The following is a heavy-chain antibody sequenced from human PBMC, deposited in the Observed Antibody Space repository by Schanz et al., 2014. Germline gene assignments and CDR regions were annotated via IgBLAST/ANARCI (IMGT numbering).Heavy chain of an antibody. V-gene: IGHV3-30*04. D-gene: IGHD2-21*02. CDR3: AKDLEPQCGGDCPLT. J-gene: IGHJ4*02. Sequence: QVQLEESGGGVVQPGGSLRLSCVASGFSFSGFAVHWVRQAPGKGLEWVSIVSHDGFTKHYADSVRGRFTLSRDNSKNTLYLQMSSLRGEDTAVYYCAKDLEPQCGGDCPLTWGQGTLVTVSS. CDR1: GFSFSGFA. CDR2: VSHDGFTK.